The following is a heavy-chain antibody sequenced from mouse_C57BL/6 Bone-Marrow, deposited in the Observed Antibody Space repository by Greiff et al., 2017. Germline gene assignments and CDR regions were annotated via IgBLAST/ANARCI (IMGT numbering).Heavy chain of an antibody. CDR1: GYSFTDYN. D-gene: IGHD2-4*01. Sequence: LQESGPELVKPGASVKISCKASGYSFTDYNMNWVKQSNGKSLEWIGVINPNYGTTSYNQKFKGKATLTVDRSSSIAYMQLNSLTSEDSAVYYCARGYDYDYAMDYWGQETSVTVAS. CDR3: ARGYDYDYAMDY. J-gene: IGHJ4*01. V-gene: IGHV1-39*01. CDR2: INPNYGTT.